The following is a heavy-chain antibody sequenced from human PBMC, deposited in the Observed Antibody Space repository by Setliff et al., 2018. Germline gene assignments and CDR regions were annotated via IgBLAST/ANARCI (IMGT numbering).Heavy chain of an antibody. J-gene: IGHJ2*01. CDR2: IYYSGST. Sequence: SETLSLTCSVSGASISSDGYYWSWIRQYPGKGLEWIGYIYYSGSTYYNPSLKSRVTISLDTSENQFSLELTSVTAADTAVYYCARSRTIAVKGGVFDVWGRGTLVTVSS. V-gene: IGHV4-31*03. D-gene: IGHD6-19*01. CDR1: GASISSDGYY. CDR3: ARSRTIAVKGGVFDV.